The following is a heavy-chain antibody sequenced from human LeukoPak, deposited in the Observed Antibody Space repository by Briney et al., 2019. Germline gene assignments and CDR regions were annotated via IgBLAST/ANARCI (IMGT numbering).Heavy chain of an antibody. V-gene: IGHV3-23*01. Sequence: PGGSLRLSCAASGFTFSSYAMSWVRQAPGKGLEWVSAISGGGGSSYYADSVKGRFTISRDNAKNSLYLQMNSLRAEDTAVYYCARDSHYDSSGYLSYWGQGTLVTVSS. D-gene: IGHD3-22*01. CDR2: ISGGGGSS. CDR3: ARDSHYDSSGYLSY. CDR1: GFTFSSYA. J-gene: IGHJ4*02.